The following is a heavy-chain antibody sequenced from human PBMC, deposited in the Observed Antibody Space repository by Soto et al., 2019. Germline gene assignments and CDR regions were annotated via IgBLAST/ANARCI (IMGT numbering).Heavy chain of an antibody. CDR1: GGSISSYY. D-gene: IGHD2-2*01. V-gene: IGHV4-59*01. Sequence: SETLSLTCTVSGGSISSYYWSWIRQPPGKGLEWIGYIYYSGSTNYNPSLKSRVTISVDTSKNQFSLKLSSVTAADTAVYYCARDAGDCSSTSCYEVTAFDIWGQGTMVTVSS. CDR3: ARDAGDCSSTSCYEVTAFDI. J-gene: IGHJ3*02. CDR2: IYYSGST.